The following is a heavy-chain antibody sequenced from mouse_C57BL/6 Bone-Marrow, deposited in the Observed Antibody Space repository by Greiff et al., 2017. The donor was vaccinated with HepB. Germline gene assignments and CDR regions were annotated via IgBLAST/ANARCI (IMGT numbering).Heavy chain of an antibody. CDR1: GYTFTDYY. V-gene: IGHV1-26*01. CDR3: ARPACYYGSSYRFAY. CDR2: INPNNGGT. D-gene: IGHD1-1*01. Sequence: EVQLQQSGPELVKPGASVKISCKASGYTFTDYYMNWVKQSHGKSLEWIGDINPNNGGTSYNQKFKGKATLTVDKSSSTAYMELRSLTSEDSAVYYCARPACYYGSSYRFAYWGQGTLVTVSA. J-gene: IGHJ3*01.